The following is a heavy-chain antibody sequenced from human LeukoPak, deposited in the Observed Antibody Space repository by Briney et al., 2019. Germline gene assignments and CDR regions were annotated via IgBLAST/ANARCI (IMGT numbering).Heavy chain of an antibody. Sequence: GGSLRLSCAASGFTFSSYGMHWVRQAPGKGLEWVAVIWYDGSNKYYADSVKGRFTISRDNSKNTLYLQMNRLRAEDTAVYYCARDCASGGMDVWGQGTTVTVSS. CDR1: GFTFSSYG. CDR2: IWYDGSNK. D-gene: IGHD3-3*01. J-gene: IGHJ6*02. CDR3: ARDCASGGMDV. V-gene: IGHV3-33*01.